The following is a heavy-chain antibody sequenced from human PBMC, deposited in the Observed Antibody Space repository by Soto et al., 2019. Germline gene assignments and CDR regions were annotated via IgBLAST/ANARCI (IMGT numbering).Heavy chain of an antibody. CDR2: ISYDGSNK. J-gene: IGHJ4*02. CDR1: GFTFSSYA. CDR3: ARGGPYSSGSFDY. D-gene: IGHD6-19*01. Sequence: QVPLVESGGGVVQPGRSLRLSCAASGFTFSSYAMHWVRQAPGKGLEWVAVISYDGSNKYYADSVKGRFTISRDNSKNTLYLQMNSLRAEDTAVYYCARGGPYSSGSFDYWGQGTLVTVSS. V-gene: IGHV3-30-3*01.